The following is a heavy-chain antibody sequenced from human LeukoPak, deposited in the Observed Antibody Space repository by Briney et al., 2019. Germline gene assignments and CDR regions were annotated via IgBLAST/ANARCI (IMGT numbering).Heavy chain of an antibody. V-gene: IGHV4-59*01. J-gene: IGHJ6*03. CDR1: GGSISSYY. D-gene: IGHD3-16*01. CDR2: IYYSGYT. Sequence: SETLSLTCTVSGGSISSYYWSWIRQPPGKGLEYIGYIYYSGYTNYNPSLKGRVPISVDTSKNQFSLKLSSVTAADTAVYYCARETSQKGAHYMDVWGKGTTVTISS. CDR3: ARETSQKGAHYMDV.